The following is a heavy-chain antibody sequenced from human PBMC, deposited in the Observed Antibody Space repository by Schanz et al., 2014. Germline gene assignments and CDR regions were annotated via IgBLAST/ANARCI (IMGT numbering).Heavy chain of an antibody. J-gene: IGHJ6*02. Sequence: VQLVESGGGVVQPGRSRRLSCEASGFTFRSYSMNWVRQAPGKGLEWISYISSTSRATYYADSVKGRFTISRDNAKNSLFLQMNSLRVEDTAVYYCARFLARYQYYGVDVWGQGTTVIVSS. CDR3: ARFLARYQYYGVDV. CDR2: ISSTSRAT. V-gene: IGHV3-48*01. D-gene: IGHD3-3*01. CDR1: GFTFRSYS.